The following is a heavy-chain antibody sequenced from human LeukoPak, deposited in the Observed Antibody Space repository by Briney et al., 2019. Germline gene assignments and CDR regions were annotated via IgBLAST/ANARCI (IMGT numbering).Heavy chain of an antibody. CDR2: ISYDGSNK. V-gene: IGHV3-30*18. CDR3: AKDGGPQTFLTGRHRYFQH. Sequence: PGGSLRLSCAASGFTFSSYGMHWVRQAPGKGLEWVAVISYDGSNKYYADSVKGRFTISRDNSKNTLYLQMNSLRAEDTAVYYCAKDGGPQTFLTGRHRYFQHWGQGTLVTVSS. CDR1: GFTFSSYG. D-gene: IGHD3-9*01. J-gene: IGHJ1*01.